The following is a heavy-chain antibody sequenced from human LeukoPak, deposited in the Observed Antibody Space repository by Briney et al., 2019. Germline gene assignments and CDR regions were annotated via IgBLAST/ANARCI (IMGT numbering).Heavy chain of an antibody. J-gene: IGHJ4*02. CDR1: GYSISSVYY. CDR3: ARTDFWSGYYRIFDY. CDR2: IYHSGST. Sequence: SETLSLTCAVSGYSISSVYYWGWIRQPPGKGLEWIGSIYHSGSTYYNPSLKSRVTISVDTSKNQFSLKLSAVTAADTGVYYCARTDFWSGYYRIFDYWGQGTLVTVSS. V-gene: IGHV4-38-2*01. D-gene: IGHD3-3*01.